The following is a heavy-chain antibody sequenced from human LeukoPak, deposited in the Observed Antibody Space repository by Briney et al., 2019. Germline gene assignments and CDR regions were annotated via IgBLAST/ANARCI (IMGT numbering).Heavy chain of an antibody. CDR3: AKGLGRSYGAFDY. Sequence: PGGSLRLSCAASGFTFDGYAIHWVRQAPGKGLEWVSGISWNSGFIAYADSVKGRFTISRDNAKNSLYLQMNSLRVEDTALYYCAKGLGRSYGAFDYWGQGTLVTVSS. CDR1: GFTFDGYA. V-gene: IGHV3-9*01. J-gene: IGHJ4*02. CDR2: ISWNSGFI. D-gene: IGHD4-17*01.